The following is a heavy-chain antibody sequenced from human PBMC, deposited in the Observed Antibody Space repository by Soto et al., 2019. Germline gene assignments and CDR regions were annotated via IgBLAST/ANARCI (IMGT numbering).Heavy chain of an antibody. D-gene: IGHD6-19*01. CDR2: ISGSGDST. Sequence: EVQLLESGGGLVQPGGSLRLSCAASGFTFSTYAMNWVRQAPGKGLEWVSGISGSGDSTYYADSVKGRFTVSRDKSKNTLYLQMNSLSAEDTAVFYCEKERSSGWSFDYWGQGTLVTVSS. CDR1: GFTFSTYA. CDR3: EKERSSGWSFDY. J-gene: IGHJ4*02. V-gene: IGHV3-23*01.